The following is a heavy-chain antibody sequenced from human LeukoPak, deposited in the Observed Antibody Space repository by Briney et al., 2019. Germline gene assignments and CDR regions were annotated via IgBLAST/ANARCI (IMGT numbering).Heavy chain of an antibody. V-gene: IGHV3-30*18. CDR2: ISYDGSNK. CDR3: AKLHYYDSSGQHDAFDI. Sequence: GGSLRLSCAASGFTFSSYGMHWVRQAPGKGLEWEAVISYDGSNKYYADSVKGRFTISRDNSKNTLYLQMNSLRAEDTAVYYCAKLHYYDSSGQHDAFDIWGQGTMVTVSS. D-gene: IGHD3-22*01. J-gene: IGHJ3*02. CDR1: GFTFSSYG.